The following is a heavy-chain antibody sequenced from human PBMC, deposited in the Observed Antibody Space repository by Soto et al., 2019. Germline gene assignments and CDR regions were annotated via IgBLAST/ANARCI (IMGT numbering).Heavy chain of an antibody. CDR3: ARSLYSYGWESFDY. CDR2: INAGNGNT. V-gene: IGHV1-3*01. J-gene: IGHJ4*02. CDR1: GYTFTSYA. Sequence: QVQLVQSGAEVKKPGASVKVSCKASGYTFTSYAMHWVRQAPGQSLEWMGWINAGNGNTKYSQKVQGRVTITRDTSPSTAYMALSSLRSEETAVYYCARSLYSYGWESFDYWGQGTLVTVSS. D-gene: IGHD5-18*01.